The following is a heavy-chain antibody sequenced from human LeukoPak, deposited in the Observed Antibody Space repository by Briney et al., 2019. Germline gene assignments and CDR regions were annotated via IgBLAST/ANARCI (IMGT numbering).Heavy chain of an antibody. CDR3: ARDGAAKDYFDY. CDR1: GFTFSDTY. CDR2: IISNGNKI. V-gene: IGHV3-11*04. D-gene: IGHD6-13*01. Sequence: GGSLRLSCAASGFTFSDTYMSWIRQAPGKGLEWVSYIISNGNKIYYADSVKGRFTISRDNAKNSLYLQMNSLGAEDTAVYFCARDGAAKDYFDYWGQGALVTVSS. J-gene: IGHJ4*02.